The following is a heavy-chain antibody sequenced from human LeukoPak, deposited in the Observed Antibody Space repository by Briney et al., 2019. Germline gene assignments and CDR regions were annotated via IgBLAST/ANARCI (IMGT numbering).Heavy chain of an antibody. CDR3: ARGSSVVALD. V-gene: IGHV3-74*01. Sequence: PGASLRLSCAASGFTFSSYWMHWVRQVPGKGLVWVSRITSEGSSTSYADSVKGRFTISRDNAKNTLYLQMNSLRAEDTAVYYCARGSSVVALDWGQGTLVTASS. CDR2: ITSEGSST. D-gene: IGHD2-15*01. CDR1: GFTFSSYW. J-gene: IGHJ4*02.